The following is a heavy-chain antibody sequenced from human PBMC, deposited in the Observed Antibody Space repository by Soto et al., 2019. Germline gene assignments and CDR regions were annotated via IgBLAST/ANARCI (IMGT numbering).Heavy chain of an antibody. D-gene: IGHD3-3*01. V-gene: IGHV3-43D*04. CDR1: GFTFDEYA. CDR3: AKDISRGPTKNYDFWSGPDY. Sequence: GGSLRLSCAASGFTFDEYAMHWVRQPPGKGLEWVSLISWDGSNRYYADSVQGRFTISRDNSKYSLYLEMNSLRPEDTALYYCAKDISRGPTKNYDFWSGPDYWGQGTLVTVSS. J-gene: IGHJ4*02. CDR2: ISWDGSNR.